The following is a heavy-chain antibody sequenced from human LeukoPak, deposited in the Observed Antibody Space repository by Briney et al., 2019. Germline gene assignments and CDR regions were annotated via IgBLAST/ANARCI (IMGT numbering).Heavy chain of an antibody. V-gene: IGHV1-2*06. D-gene: IGHD2-15*01. J-gene: IGHJ4*02. CDR3: ARERAVQGYCSGGSCYINDY. CDR2: INANSGAT. CDR1: GYTFTGYY. Sequence: ASVKVSCKASGYTFTGYYMHWVRQAPGQGLEWMGRINANSGATNYAQNFQGRVTMTRDTSINTAYMELRRLRSDDTAVYYCARERAVQGYCSGGSCYINDYWGQGTLVTVSS.